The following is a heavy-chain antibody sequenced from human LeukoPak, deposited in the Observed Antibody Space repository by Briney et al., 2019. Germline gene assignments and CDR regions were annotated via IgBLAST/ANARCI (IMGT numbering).Heavy chain of an antibody. J-gene: IGHJ5*02. Sequence: PGGSLGLSCAASGFTFSSYWMSWVRQAPGKGLEWVANIKQDGSEKYYVDSVKGRFTISRDNAKNSLYLQMNSLRAEDTAVYYCARHPDYYGSGSPSFDPWGQGTLVTVSS. D-gene: IGHD3-10*01. CDR2: IKQDGSEK. V-gene: IGHV3-7*01. CDR1: GFTFSSYW. CDR3: ARHPDYYGSGSPSFDP.